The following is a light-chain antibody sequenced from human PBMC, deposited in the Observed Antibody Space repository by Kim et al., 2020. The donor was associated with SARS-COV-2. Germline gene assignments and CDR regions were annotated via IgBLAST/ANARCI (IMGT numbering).Light chain of an antibody. Sequence: EVVLTQSPVTLSLSPGERATLSCRASQNVGGYLAWYQQKPGQAPRLLIYDASSRATGIPGRFSGSGSGTDYSLTISSLEPEDFAIYYCQQRSNWPPTITFGQGTRLESK. CDR1: QNVGGY. J-gene: IGKJ5*01. CDR3: QQRSNWPPTIT. CDR2: DAS. V-gene: IGKV3-11*01.